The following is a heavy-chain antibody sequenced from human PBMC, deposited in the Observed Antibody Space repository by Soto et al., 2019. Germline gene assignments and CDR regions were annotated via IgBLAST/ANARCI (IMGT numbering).Heavy chain of an antibody. CDR1: GFSFSSYA. D-gene: IGHD6-25*01. V-gene: IGHV3-30-3*01. Sequence: PGGSLRLSCAASGFSFSSYAMYWFRQPPGKGLEWVAVISHDGINKHYADSVKGRVTVSRDNSNHSLDLQLNSLRGEDTAMYYCARDMYRRDYSVKWFEPPGQGTLGTVSP. CDR2: ISHDGINK. CDR3: ARDMYRRDYSVKWFEP. J-gene: IGHJ5*02.